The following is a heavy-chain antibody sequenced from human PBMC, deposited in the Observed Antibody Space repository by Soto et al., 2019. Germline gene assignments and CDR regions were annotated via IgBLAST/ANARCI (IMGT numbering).Heavy chain of an antibody. CDR1: GFAFSSYA. CDR3: AKVKDGYTRPDAFDI. J-gene: IGHJ3*02. CDR2: ISGSGGST. V-gene: IGHV3-23*01. D-gene: IGHD5-12*01. Sequence: PGGSLRLSCAASGFAFSSYAMSWVRQAPGKGLEWVSAISGSGGSTYYADSVKGRFTISRDNSKNTLYLQMNSLRAEDTAVYYCAKVKDGYTRPDAFDIWGQGTMVTVSS.